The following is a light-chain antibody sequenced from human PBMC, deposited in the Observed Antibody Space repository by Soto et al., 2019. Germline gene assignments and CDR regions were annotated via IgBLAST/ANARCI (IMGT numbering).Light chain of an antibody. V-gene: IGKV1-33*01. Sequence: DIQMTQSPSSLSSYVGDRVTIACQASQDINYFLSWYQQKPGKAPKLLIYDASNLETGVPSRFSAGGSGSDFTFTISSLQPEDTATYYCQHYDTSVTFGGGTKVDIK. CDR1: QDINYF. J-gene: IGKJ4*01. CDR2: DAS. CDR3: QHYDTSVT.